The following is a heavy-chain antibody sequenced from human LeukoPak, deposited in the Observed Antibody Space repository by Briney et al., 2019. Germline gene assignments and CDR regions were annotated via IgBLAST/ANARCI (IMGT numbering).Heavy chain of an antibody. CDR3: ARASYTSGWYQVYFDS. D-gene: IGHD6-19*01. CDR2: IYPGDSDT. J-gene: IGHJ4*02. Sequence: GESLKISCKGSVYSFTSYWIGWVRQMPGKGLEWMGIIYPGDSDTRYSPSFQGQVTISADKSISTAYLQWSSLKASDTATYYCARASYTSGWYQVYFDSWGQGTLVTVSS. CDR1: VYSFTSYW. V-gene: IGHV5-51*01.